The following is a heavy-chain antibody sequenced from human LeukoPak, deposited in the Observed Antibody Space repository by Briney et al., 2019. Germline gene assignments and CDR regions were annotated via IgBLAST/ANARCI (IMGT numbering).Heavy chain of an antibody. CDR1: GGSISSYY. J-gene: IGHJ4*02. CDR2: IYYSGST. V-gene: IGHV4-59*01. CDR3: ASAYYYDSSGYSFDY. Sequence: PSETLSLTCTVSGGSISSYYWSWIRQPPGRGLEWIGCIYYSGSTNYNPSLKSRVTISVDTSKNQFSLKLSSVTAADTAVYYCASAYYYDSSGYSFDYWGQGTLVTVSS. D-gene: IGHD3-22*01.